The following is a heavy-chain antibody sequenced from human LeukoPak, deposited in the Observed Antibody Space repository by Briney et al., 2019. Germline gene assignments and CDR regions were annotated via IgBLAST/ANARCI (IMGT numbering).Heavy chain of an antibody. CDR1: GVSFSTYY. V-gene: IGHV4-34*01. CDR3: ARQLYGSDY. D-gene: IGHD4-17*01. Sequence: SETLSLTCDVSGVSFSTYYWSWIRQSPEKGLEWIGEVNHSGYTNYNPSLKGRVAISVDTSKNQFSLKLSSVTAADTAVYYCARQLYGSDYWGQGTLVTVSS. J-gene: IGHJ4*02. CDR2: VNHSGYT.